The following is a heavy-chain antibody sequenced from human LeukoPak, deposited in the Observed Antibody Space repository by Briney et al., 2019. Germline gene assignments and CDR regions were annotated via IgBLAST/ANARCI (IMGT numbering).Heavy chain of an antibody. CDR1: GFTFSSYW. CDR3: ARDPPYCSSNSCYLDY. Sequence: GGSLRLSCAASGFTFSSYWMHWVRQTPGKGLVWVSRINSDGSSTTYADSVKGRFTISRDNAKNSLYLQMNSLRAEDTAVYYCARDPPYCSSNSCYLDYWGQGTLVTVSS. V-gene: IGHV3-74*01. CDR2: INSDGSST. J-gene: IGHJ4*02. D-gene: IGHD2-2*01.